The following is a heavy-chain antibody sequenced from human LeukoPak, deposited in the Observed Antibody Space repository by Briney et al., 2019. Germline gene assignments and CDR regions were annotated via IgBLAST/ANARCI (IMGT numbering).Heavy chain of an antibody. CDR3: ARVGLWFGEFDY. CDR2: IYYSGST. CDR1: GGSISSYY. D-gene: IGHD3-10*01. V-gene: IGHV4-59*01. Sequence: PSETLSLTCTVSGGSISSYYWSWIRQPPGKGLEWIGFIYYSGSTNYNPSLKSRVTISVDTSKNHFSLKLSSVTAADTAVYYCARVGLWFGEFDYWGQGTPVTVSS. J-gene: IGHJ4*02.